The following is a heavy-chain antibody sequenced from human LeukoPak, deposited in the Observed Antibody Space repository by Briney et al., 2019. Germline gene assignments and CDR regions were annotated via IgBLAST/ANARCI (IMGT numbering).Heavy chain of an antibody. CDR2: ISSGNNYI. Sequence: GGSLRLSCATSGFTSSSYTMNWVRQAPGKGLEWVSSISSGNNYIYYADSVKGRFTISRDNAKNSLSLQMNSLRAEDTAVYYCAITPGRLSYFDYWGQGTLVTVSS. CDR1: GFTSSSYT. D-gene: IGHD3-10*01. J-gene: IGHJ4*02. CDR3: AITPGRLSYFDY. V-gene: IGHV3-21*01.